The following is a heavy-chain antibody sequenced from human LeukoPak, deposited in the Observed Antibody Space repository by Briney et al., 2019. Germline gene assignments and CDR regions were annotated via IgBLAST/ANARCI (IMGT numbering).Heavy chain of an antibody. D-gene: IGHD3-10*01. CDR1: GFTFSSYN. CDR3: ATVRGGHTRDFDY. V-gene: IGHV3-21*01. Sequence: GGSLRLSCAASGFTFSSYNMNWVRQAPGKGLEWVSSISSSSGYIYYADSVKGRFTISRDNAKNSLYLQMNSLRAEDTAVYHCATVRGGHTRDFDYWGQGTLVTVSS. CDR2: ISSSSGYI. J-gene: IGHJ4*02.